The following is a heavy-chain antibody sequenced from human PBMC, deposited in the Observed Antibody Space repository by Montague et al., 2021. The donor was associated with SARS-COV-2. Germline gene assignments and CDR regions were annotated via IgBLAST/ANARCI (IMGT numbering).Heavy chain of an antibody. V-gene: IGHV4-59*08. J-gene: IGHJ6*02. D-gene: IGHD6-13*01. CDR3: ARQAASSYFYYGVDV. CDR1: GDSINTYY. CDR2: IYYTGCT. Sequence: SETLSLTCTVPGDSINTYYWTWIRQPPGKGLEWLGSIYYTGCTNYNPSLKSRVTISLDTSKNQFSLKVTSVTAADTAVYYCARQAASSYFYYGVDVWGQETMVTVSS.